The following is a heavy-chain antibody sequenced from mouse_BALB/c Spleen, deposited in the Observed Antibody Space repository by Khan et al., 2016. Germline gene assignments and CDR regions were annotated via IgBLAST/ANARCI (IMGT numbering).Heavy chain of an antibody. J-gene: IGHJ1*01. Sequence: EVQLQESGAELVKPGASVKLSCTTSGFNIKDTYMHWVKQRPEQGLEWIGRIDPANGNTKYDPKFQGKATITADTSSNTAYLQLSSLTSEDTAVYYCARNWYFDVCGAGTTVTVSS. V-gene: IGHV14-3*02. CDR3: ARNWYFDV. CDR2: IDPANGNT. CDR1: GFNIKDTY.